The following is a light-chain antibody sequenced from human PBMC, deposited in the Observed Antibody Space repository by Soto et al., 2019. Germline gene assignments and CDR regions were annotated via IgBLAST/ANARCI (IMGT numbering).Light chain of an antibody. CDR1: SSDVGGFNS. CDR2: DVV. J-gene: IGLJ1*01. CDR3: SSYTSTMTNV. Sequence: QSVRTQPASVSGSPGQSITISCTGTSSDVGGFNSVSWYQLRPGTAPKLILYDVVDRPSGVSYRFSGSKSGNTASLTISGLQAADEADYFCSSYTSTMTNVFGSGTKSPS. V-gene: IGLV2-14*03.